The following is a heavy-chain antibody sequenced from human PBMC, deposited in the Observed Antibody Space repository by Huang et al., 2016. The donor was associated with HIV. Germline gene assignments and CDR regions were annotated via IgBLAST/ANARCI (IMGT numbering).Heavy chain of an antibody. V-gene: IGHV5-51*03. Sequence: EVQLVQSGAEVKRPGESLKISCKGSRYNFAGYWIGWVRQMPGKGLEWMGSIYLDDSDARYSPSLQGQVTISADTSLDSSYLQWTSLRASDTAIFYCARRRRGGFDIWGQGTLVTVSS. J-gene: IGHJ3*02. D-gene: IGHD2-15*01. CDR1: RYNFAGYW. CDR2: IYLDDSDA. CDR3: ARRRRGGFDI.